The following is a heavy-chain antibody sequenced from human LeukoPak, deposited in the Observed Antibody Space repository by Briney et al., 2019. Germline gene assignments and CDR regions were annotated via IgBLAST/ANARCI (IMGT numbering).Heavy chain of an antibody. CDR2: INSDGTST. V-gene: IGHV3-74*01. Sequence: GGSLRLSCAASGFTFSDYWMHWVRQAPGKGLVWVSRINSDGTSTTYADSVKGRFTISRDNAKNSLYLQLSSLRAEDTAVYYCARGCGAGACPNKENFLDYWGQGTLVTVSS. D-gene: IGHD2-21*02. J-gene: IGHJ4*02. CDR1: GFTFSDYW. CDR3: ARGCGAGACPNKENFLDY.